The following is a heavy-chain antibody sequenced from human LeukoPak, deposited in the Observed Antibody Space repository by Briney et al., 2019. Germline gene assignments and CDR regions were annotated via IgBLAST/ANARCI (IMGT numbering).Heavy chain of an antibody. J-gene: IGHJ4*02. Sequence: SETLSLTCTVSGGSISSSSYYWGWIRQPPGKGLEWIGSIYYSGSTYYNPSLKSRVTISVDTSKNQCSLKLSSVTAADTAVYYCTGGSWYYFDYWGQGTLGTVSS. D-gene: IGHD6-13*01. CDR2: IYYSGST. CDR1: GGSISSSSYY. CDR3: TGGSWYYFDY. V-gene: IGHV4-39*03.